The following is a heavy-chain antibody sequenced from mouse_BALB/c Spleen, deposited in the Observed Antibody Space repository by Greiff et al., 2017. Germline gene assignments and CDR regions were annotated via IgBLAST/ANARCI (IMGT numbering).Heavy chain of an antibody. J-gene: IGHJ4*01. CDR2: IWSGGST. CDR3: ARKRLTGTGAMDY. D-gene: IGHD4-1*01. V-gene: IGHV2-2*02. CDR1: GFSLTSYG. Sequence: VKLVESGPGLVQPSQSLSITCTVSGFSLTSYGVHWVRQSPGKGLEWLGVIWSGGSTDYNAAFISRLSISKDNSKSQVFFKMNSLQANDTAIYYCARKRLTGTGAMDYWGQGTSVTVSS.